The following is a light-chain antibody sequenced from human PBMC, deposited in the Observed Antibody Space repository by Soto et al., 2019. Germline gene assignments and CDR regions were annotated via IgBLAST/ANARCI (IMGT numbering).Light chain of an antibody. CDR2: EVS. J-gene: IGLJ1*01. V-gene: IGLV2-14*01. Sequence: ALTQPASVSGSPGQSITISCTGTSSDVGGYNYVSWYQQHPGKAPKLMIYEVSNRPSGVSNRFSGSKSGNTTSLTISGLQAEDEADYYCSSYTSSSTLVFGTGTKVTVL. CDR1: SSDVGGYNY. CDR3: SSYTSSSTLV.